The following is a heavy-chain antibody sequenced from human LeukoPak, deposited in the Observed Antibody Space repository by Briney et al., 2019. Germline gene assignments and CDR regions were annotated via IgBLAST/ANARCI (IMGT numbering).Heavy chain of an antibody. CDR1: GYTFTSYG. Sequence: ASVKVSCKASGYTFTSYGISWVRQAPGQGLEWMGWISAYNGNTNYAQKLQGRVTMTTDTSTSTAYMELRSLRSDDTAVYYCARVRYQLLIGRAFDIWGQGTMVTVSS. D-gene: IGHD2-2*01. CDR2: ISAYNGNT. V-gene: IGHV1-18*01. CDR3: ARVRYQLLIGRAFDI. J-gene: IGHJ3*02.